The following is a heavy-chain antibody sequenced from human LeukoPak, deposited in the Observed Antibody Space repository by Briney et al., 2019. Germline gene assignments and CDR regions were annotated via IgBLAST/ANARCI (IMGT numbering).Heavy chain of an antibody. J-gene: IGHJ3*02. V-gene: IGHV1-2*02. Sequence: ASVKVSCKASGYTFTGYYMHWVRQAPGQGLEWMGWINPNSGGTNYAQKFQGRVTMTRDTSISTAYMELSRLRSDDTAVYYCARELLETDAFDIWGQGTMVTVSS. CDR1: GYTFTGYY. D-gene: IGHD1-1*01. CDR2: INPNSGGT. CDR3: ARELLETDAFDI.